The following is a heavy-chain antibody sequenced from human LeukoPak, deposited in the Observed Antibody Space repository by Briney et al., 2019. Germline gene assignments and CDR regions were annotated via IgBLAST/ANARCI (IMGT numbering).Heavy chain of an antibody. J-gene: IGHJ6*04. CDR2: ISYDGSNK. Sequence: PGRSLRLSCAASGFTFSSYGMHWVRQAPGKGLEWVAVISYDGSNKYYADSVKGRFTIPRDNSKNTLYLQMNSLRAEDTAVYYCAKAQRRGSITMVRGLVLSHYGMDVWGKGTTVTVSS. CDR3: AKAQRRGSITMVRGLVLSHYGMDV. D-gene: IGHD3-10*01. CDR1: GFTFSSYG. V-gene: IGHV3-30*18.